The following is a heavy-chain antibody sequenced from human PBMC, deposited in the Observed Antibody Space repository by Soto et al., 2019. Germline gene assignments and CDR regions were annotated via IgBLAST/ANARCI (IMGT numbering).Heavy chain of an antibody. CDR1: GFTFSGSA. V-gene: IGHV3-73*01. CDR2: IRSKANSYAT. CDR3: TRLLDSSAPYYYGMDV. Sequence: GGSLRLSCAASGFTFSGSAMHWVRQASGKGLEWVGRIRSKANSYATAYAASVKGRFTISRDDSKNTAYLQMNSLKTEDTAVYYCTRLLDSSAPYYYGMDVWGQGTTVTVSS. J-gene: IGHJ6*02. D-gene: IGHD6-6*01.